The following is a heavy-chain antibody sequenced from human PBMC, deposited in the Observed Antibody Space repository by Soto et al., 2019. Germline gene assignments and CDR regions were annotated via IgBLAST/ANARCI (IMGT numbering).Heavy chain of an antibody. V-gene: IGHV5-51*01. CDR2: IYPGDSDT. CDR3: ARRGIAAPGNLCLGGSDV. Sequence: LGESLKISCKGSGYNFASYWIGWVRQMPGKGLEWMGIIYPGDSDTTYSPSFQGQVTISADKSVSTAYLQWSSLKASDTAMYEGARRGIAAPGNLCLGGSDVWGQGTTGTVCS. CDR1: GYNFASYW. J-gene: IGHJ6*02. D-gene: IGHD6-13*01.